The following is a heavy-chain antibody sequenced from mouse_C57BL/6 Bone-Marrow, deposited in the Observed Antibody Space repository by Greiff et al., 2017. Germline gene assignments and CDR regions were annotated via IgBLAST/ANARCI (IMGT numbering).Heavy chain of an antibody. CDR3: ARRGLFWYFDV. Sequence: QVQLKESGPGLVQPSQSLSITCTVSGFSLTSYGVHWVRQSPGKGLEWLGVIWSGGSTYYNASFLSRLSISKDNSKSQVFFKMNSLQADDTAIYYCARRGLFWYFDVWGTGTTVTVSS. V-gene: IGHV2-2*01. CDR2: IWSGGST. D-gene: IGHD6-5*01. J-gene: IGHJ1*03. CDR1: GFSLTSYG.